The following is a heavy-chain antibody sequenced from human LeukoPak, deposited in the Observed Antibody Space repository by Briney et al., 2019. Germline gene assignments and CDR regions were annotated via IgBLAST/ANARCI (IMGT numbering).Heavy chain of an antibody. Sequence: GGSLRLSCAASGFTFDDYGMSWVRHAPGKGLEWVSGINWNGGSTGYADSVKGRFTISRDNSKNTLYLQMNSLRAEDTAVYYCAKAIHSSSSGVVDYWGQGTLVTVSS. CDR1: GFTFDDYG. V-gene: IGHV3-20*04. J-gene: IGHJ4*02. CDR2: INWNGGST. CDR3: AKAIHSSSSGVVDY. D-gene: IGHD6-6*01.